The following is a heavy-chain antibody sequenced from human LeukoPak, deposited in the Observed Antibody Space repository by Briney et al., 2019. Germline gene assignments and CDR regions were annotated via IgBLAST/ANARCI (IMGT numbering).Heavy chain of an antibody. D-gene: IGHD6-13*01. J-gene: IGHJ4*02. Sequence: PGGSLRLSCAASGFTFSAYDMHWVRQATAKGLEWVSGMGKTAGDTYYSGSVQGRFTISRENAENSVYLEMNSLRAGDTAVYYCTRGAAGFDYWGQGTLVSVSS. CDR3: TRGAAGFDY. V-gene: IGHV3-13*04. CDR2: MGKTAGDT. CDR1: GFTFSAYD.